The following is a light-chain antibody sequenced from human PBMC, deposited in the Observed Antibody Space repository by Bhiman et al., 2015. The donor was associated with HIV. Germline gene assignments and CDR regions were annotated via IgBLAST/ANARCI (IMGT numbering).Light chain of an antibody. CDR3: NCRDHRGNPV. V-gene: IGLV3-19*01. CDR2: SDT. CDR1: ILGTSY. J-gene: IGLJ2*01. Sequence: SSELTQDPAVSVALGQTVRITCQGDILGTSYAAWYQQKPGQAPLLVVYSDTSRPSGISDRLFGSKSGGAASLTITGTQAEDEADYYCNCRDHRGNPVFGGGTKLTVL.